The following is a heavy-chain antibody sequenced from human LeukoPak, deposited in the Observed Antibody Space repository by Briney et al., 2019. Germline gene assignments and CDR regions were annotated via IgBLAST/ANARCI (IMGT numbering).Heavy chain of an antibody. CDR1: GFTFSSYA. CDR3: AKPKWTHCSSTSCYLSCFDY. D-gene: IGHD2-2*01. J-gene: IGHJ4*02. V-gene: IGHV3-23*01. CDR2: ISVSGGNT. Sequence: GASLRLSCAASGFTFSSYAMSWVRQAPGKGLEWVSAISVSGGNTYYADSVKGRFTISRDNSKNTLYLQMNSLRAEDTAVYYCAKPKWTHCSSTSCYLSCFDYWGQGTLVTVSS.